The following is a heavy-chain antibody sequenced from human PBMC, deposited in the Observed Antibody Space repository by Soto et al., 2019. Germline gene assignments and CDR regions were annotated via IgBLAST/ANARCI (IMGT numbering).Heavy chain of an antibody. V-gene: IGHV3-9*01. CDR1: GFTFDDYA. J-gene: IGHJ6*02. D-gene: IGHD3-10*01. CDR2: ISWNSGSI. CDR3: AKCTGVRGVPDYGMDV. Sequence: PGGSLRLSCAASGFTFDDYAMHWVRQAPGKGLEWVSGISWNSGSIGYADSVKGRFTISRDNAKNSLYLQMNSLRAEDTALYYCAKCTGVRGVPDYGMDVWGQGTTVTVSS.